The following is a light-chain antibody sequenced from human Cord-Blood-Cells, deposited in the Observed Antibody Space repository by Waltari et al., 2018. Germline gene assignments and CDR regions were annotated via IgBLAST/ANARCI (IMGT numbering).Light chain of an antibody. Sequence: DLQMTQSPSTLPASVGDRVTLTCRASQSISSWLAWYQQKPGKAPKLLIYDASSLESGVPSRFSGSGSGTEFTLTISSLQPDDFATYYCQQYNSYSYTFGQGTKLEIK. CDR1: QSISSW. V-gene: IGKV1-5*01. CDR2: DAS. CDR3: QQYNSYSYT. J-gene: IGKJ2*01.